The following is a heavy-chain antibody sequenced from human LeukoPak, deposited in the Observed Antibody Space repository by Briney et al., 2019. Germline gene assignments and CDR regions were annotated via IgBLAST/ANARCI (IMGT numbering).Heavy chain of an antibody. V-gene: IGHV5-51*01. CDR3: ARRITVPGAPFDY. J-gene: IGHJ4*02. Sequence: GESLKISCKGSGYSFTSYWIGWVRQMPGKGLEWMGIIYPGDSDTRYSPSFQGQVTISADRSISTTYLQWSSLRASDTAMYYCARRITVPGAPFDYWGQGTLVTVPS. CDR2: IYPGDSDT. D-gene: IGHD2-2*01. CDR1: GYSFTSYW.